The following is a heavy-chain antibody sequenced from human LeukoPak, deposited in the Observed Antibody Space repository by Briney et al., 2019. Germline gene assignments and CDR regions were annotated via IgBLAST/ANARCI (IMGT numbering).Heavy chain of an antibody. CDR3: ARDRAMDDY. Sequence: PGGSLRLSCAASGFTFTTYSMNWVRQAPGKGLEWVSSITSSSTSMYYADSVKGRFTISRDNAKNSLYLQMISLRADDTAVYYCARDRAMDDYWGQGTLVTVSS. CDR2: ITSSSTSM. V-gene: IGHV3-21*01. J-gene: IGHJ4*02. CDR1: GFTFTTYS. D-gene: IGHD5-18*01.